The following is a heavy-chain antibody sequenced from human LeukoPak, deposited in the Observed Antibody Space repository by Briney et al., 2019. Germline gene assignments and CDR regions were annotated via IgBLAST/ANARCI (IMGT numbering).Heavy chain of an antibody. V-gene: IGHV3-15*01. CDR1: GFTFSDAW. CDR2: IKSKIDGGAI. D-gene: IGHD6-25*01. Sequence: GGSLRLSCVASGFTFSDAWMSWVRQAPGKGLEWVGRIKSKIDGGAIDYAAPVKGRFTISRDDSRNTLYLQMNSLKTEDTAVYYCTARRQDGCWGQGTLVTVS. J-gene: IGHJ4*02. CDR3: TARRQDGC.